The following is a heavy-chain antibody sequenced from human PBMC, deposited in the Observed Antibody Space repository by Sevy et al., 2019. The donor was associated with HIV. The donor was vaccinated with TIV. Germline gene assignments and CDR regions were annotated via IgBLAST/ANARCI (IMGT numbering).Heavy chain of an antibody. CDR2: SYYNGHI. V-gene: IGHV4-59*08. D-gene: IGHD1-26*01. Sequence: SETLSLTCTVSGGSITSLYWNWIRQPPGKGLEWMANSYYNGHINYNPSLKSRVTLSLDTSKNQFSLRLSSVTAADTAMYYCAGENAWGRGYSWGQGTLVTVSS. J-gene: IGHJ4*02. CDR1: GGSITSLY. CDR3: AGENAWGRGYS.